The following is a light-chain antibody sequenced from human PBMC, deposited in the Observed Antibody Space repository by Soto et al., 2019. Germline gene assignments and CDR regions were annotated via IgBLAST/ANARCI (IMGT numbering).Light chain of an antibody. CDR2: EDN. J-gene: IGLJ3*02. V-gene: IGLV6-57*03. CDR1: SGSIASNY. CDR3: HSYESNNVV. Sequence: NFMLTQPHSVSESPGKTVIISCTRSSGSIASNYVQWYQQRPGSAPTIVIYEDNQRPSGVPDRFSGSVDSSSNSASLTISGLKTEDEADYYCHSYESNNVVFGGGTKVTDL.